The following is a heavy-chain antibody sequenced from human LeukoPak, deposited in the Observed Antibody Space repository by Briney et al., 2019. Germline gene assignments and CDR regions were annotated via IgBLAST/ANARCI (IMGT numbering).Heavy chain of an antibody. CDR1: GFIFDDYA. Sequence: GGSLRLSCAASGFIFDDYAMHWVRQAPGKGLEWVSGISWRSGSIEYADSVEGRFTISRDNAKNSLYLQMDNLRAEDTAFYYCARGVGGFFSTYNWFDPWGQGTLVTVSS. CDR2: ISWRSGSI. V-gene: IGHV3-9*01. CDR3: ARGVGGFFSTYNWFDP. D-gene: IGHD2-15*01. J-gene: IGHJ5*02.